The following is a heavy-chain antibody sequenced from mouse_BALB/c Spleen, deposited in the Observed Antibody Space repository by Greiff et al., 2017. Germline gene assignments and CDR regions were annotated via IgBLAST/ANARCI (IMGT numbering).Heavy chain of an antibody. V-gene: IGHV5-4*02. J-gene: IGHJ3*01. D-gene: IGHD2-3*01. Sequence: EVMLVESGGGLVKPGGSLKLSCAASGFTFSDYYMYWVRQTPEKRLEWVATISDGGSYTYYPDSVKGRFTISRDNAKNNLYLQMSSLKSEDTAMYYCARTTPSDGYHYPFAYWGQGTLVTVSA. CDR1: GFTFSDYY. CDR2: ISDGGSYT. CDR3: ARTTPSDGYHYPFAY.